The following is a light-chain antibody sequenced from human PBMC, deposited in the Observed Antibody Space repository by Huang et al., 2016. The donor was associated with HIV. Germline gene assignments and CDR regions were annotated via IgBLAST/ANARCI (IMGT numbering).Light chain of an antibody. V-gene: IGKV3-15*01. CDR3: QQYNNWPYT. CDR1: QSVGSK. CDR2: GAS. Sequence: DTVMTQTPATLSVSPGARATLSCRASQSVGSKLAWFQQKPGQAPRLLIHGASTRATGSPARCSGSGSGTEFTLTISSLQSEDFAVYYCQQYNNWPYTFGQGTKLEIK. J-gene: IGKJ2*01.